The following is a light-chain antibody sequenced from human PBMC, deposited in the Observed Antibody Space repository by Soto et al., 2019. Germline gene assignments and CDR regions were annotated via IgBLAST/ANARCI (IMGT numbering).Light chain of an antibody. V-gene: IGKV3D-20*01. J-gene: IGKJ1*01. Sequence: EIVLTQSPATLSLSPGERATLSCGASQSVSNNYLAWYQQKPGLAPRLLIYDASRRATGIPDRFSGSGSGTDFTLTISRREPEDFAVYYCQQFGNSPRTFGQGTKVEIK. CDR2: DAS. CDR3: QQFGNSPRT. CDR1: QSVSNNY.